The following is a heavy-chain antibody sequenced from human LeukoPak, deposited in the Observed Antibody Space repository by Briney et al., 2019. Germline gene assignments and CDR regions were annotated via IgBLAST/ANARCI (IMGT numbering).Heavy chain of an antibody. CDR1: RDSISNYY. Sequence: SETLSLTCTVSRDSISNYYWDWIRQPPGKGLEWVGYISYNGGTKYNPPLQSRVTISMDTSNNQFSLNLSSVTAADTAVYYCARHGPYLGRLGWFDPWGQGTLVTVSS. V-gene: IGHV4-59*08. CDR3: ARHGPYLGRLGWFDP. D-gene: IGHD1-26*01. J-gene: IGHJ5*02. CDR2: ISYNGGT.